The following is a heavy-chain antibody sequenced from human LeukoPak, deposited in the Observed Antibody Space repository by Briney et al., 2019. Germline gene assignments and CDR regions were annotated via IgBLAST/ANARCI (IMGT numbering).Heavy chain of an antibody. V-gene: IGHV3-30*02. Sequence: PGGSLRLSCAASGFTFSSYGMHWVRQAPGKGLEWVAFIRYDGSNKYYADSVKGRFTISRDNSKNTLYLQMNSLRADDTAVYYCAKEVDYDSTGYYSDYWGQGTLVTVSS. CDR1: GFTFSSYG. CDR3: AKEVDYDSTGYYSDY. CDR2: IRYDGSNK. J-gene: IGHJ4*02. D-gene: IGHD3-22*01.